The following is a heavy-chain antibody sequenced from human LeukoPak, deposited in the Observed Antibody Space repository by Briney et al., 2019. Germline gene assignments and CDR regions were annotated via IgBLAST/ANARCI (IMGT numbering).Heavy chain of an antibody. CDR3: ARATYYYDSSGYRAVYYFDY. Sequence: PGGSLRLSCAASGFTFSSYWMHWVRQAPGKGLVWVSRISTDGGSTNYADSVKGRFTISRDNAKNTLYLQMNSLRAEDTAVYYCARATYYYDSSGYRAVYYFDYWGQGTLVTVSS. J-gene: IGHJ4*02. V-gene: IGHV3-74*01. CDR2: ISTDGGST. CDR1: GFTFSSYW. D-gene: IGHD3-22*01.